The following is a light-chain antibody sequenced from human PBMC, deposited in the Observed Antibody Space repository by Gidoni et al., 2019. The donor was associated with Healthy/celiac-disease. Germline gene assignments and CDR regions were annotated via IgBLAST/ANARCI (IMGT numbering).Light chain of an antibody. CDR1: QSISSY. CDR3: QQSYSTLWT. CDR2: AAS. V-gene: IGKV1-39*01. J-gene: IGKJ1*01. Sequence: DIQMTQSPSSLSASVGDRVTITCRASQSISSYLTWYQQKPGKAPKLLIYAASSLQSGVPSRFGGSGSGTDFTLNISSLQPEDFATYYCQQSYSTLWTFGQGTKVEIK.